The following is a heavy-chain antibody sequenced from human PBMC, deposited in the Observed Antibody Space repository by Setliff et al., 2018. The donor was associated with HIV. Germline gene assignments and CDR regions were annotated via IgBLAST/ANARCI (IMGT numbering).Heavy chain of an antibody. CDR2: IYYSGIT. J-gene: IGHJ6*03. Sequence: SETLSLTCPVSGVSISSHSWTWIRQPPGKGLEWIGYIYYSGITNYNPSLKSRVTISVDTSKNQFSLKVNSMTAADTAVYYCARDRYYNPGSGYHYYYMDVWGKGTTVTVSS. V-gene: IGHV4-59*11. D-gene: IGHD3-22*01. CDR3: ARDRYYNPGSGYHYYYMDV. CDR1: GVSISSHS.